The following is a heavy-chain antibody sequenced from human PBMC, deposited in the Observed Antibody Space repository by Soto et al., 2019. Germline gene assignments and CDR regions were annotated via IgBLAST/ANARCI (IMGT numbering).Heavy chain of an antibody. CDR2: IYYRGSA. D-gene: IGHD3-10*01. CDR3: ARDSALYGMDV. J-gene: IGHJ6*02. V-gene: IGHV4-59*11. CDR1: GGSISPHY. Sequence: QVHLRESGPGLVKPSETLSLTCTVSGGSISPHYWTWIRQPPGKGLEWVGYIYYRGSANYNPSLKSRVTISIDTSKNQFSLRVSSVTAADTAIYYCARDSALYGMDVWGQGTTVTVSS.